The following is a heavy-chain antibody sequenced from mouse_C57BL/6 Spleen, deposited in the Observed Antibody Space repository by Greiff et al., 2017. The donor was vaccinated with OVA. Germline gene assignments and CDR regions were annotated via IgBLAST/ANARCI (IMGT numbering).Heavy chain of an antibody. CDR2: IYPGDGDT. J-gene: IGHJ1*03. V-gene: IGHV1-80*01. CDR1: GYAFSSYW. Sequence: VQLQQSGAELVKPGASVKISCKASGYAFSSYWMNWVKQRPGKGLEWIGQIYPGDGDTNYNGKFKGKATLTADKSSSTAYMQLSSLTSEDSAVYVCARDGSSYVWYFDVWGTGTTVTVSS. D-gene: IGHD1-1*01. CDR3: ARDGSSYVWYFDV.